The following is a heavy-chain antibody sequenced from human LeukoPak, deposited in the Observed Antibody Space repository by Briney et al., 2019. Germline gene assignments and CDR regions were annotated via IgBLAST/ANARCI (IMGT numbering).Heavy chain of an antibody. CDR1: GGSISSGGYY. J-gene: IGHJ1*01. CDR3: ARVVGSCSSTSCYNLYFQH. D-gene: IGHD2-2*02. Sequence: NPSQTLSLTCTVSGGSISSGGYYWSWIRQHPGKGLEWIGYIYYSGSTYYNPSLKSRVTISVDTSKNQSSLKLSSVTAADTAVYYCARVVGSCSSTSCYNLYFQHWGQGTLVTVSS. CDR2: IYYSGST. V-gene: IGHV4-31*03.